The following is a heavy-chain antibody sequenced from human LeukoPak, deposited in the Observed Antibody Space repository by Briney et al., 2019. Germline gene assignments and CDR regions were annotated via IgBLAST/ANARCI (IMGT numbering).Heavy chain of an antibody. Sequence: QPGGSLRLSCAASGFSFSNYGMHWVRQAPGKGLEWVAFIRYDGSNEYYADSVKGRFTISRDNAKNSLYLQMNSLRAEDTAMYYCARDGWFGDYNWFDPWGQGTLVTVSS. CDR2: IRYDGSNE. J-gene: IGHJ5*02. CDR1: GFSFSNYG. V-gene: IGHV3-30*02. D-gene: IGHD3-10*01. CDR3: ARDGWFGDYNWFDP.